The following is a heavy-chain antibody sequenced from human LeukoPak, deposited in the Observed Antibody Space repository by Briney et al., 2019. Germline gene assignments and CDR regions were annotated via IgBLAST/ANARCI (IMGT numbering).Heavy chain of an antibody. CDR3: ARDRGFGQADV. CDR2: IKQDGGEK. D-gene: IGHD3-10*01. CDR1: GFTFSGYW. V-gene: IGHV3-7*03. Sequence: GGSLRLSCAASGFTFSGYWMSWLRQAPGKGLEWVANIKQDGGEKYYVDSVKGRFTISRDNAKNSLYLQMNSLRAEDTAVYYCARDRGFGQADVWGKGTTVTVSS. J-gene: IGHJ6*04.